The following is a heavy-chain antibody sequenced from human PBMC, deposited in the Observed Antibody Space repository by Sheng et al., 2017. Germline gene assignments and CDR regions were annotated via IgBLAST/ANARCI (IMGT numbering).Heavy chain of an antibody. CDR3: ARSLHSPFDF. CDR2: IRSSGNPT. Sequence: EVQLVESGGGLVQPGGSLRLSCVGSGFMFSSYEMNWLRQAPGKGLEWLSNIRSSGNPTYYADSVEGRFTISRDNAKNSLYLQMNNLRAEDTAVYYCARSLHSPFDFWGQGTLVTVSS. CDR1: GFMFSSYE. D-gene: IGHD4-4*01. V-gene: IGHV3-48*03. J-gene: IGHJ4*02.